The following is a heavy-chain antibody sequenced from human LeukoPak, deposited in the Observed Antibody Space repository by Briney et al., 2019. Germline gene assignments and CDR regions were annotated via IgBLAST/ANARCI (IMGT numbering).Heavy chain of an antibody. J-gene: IGHJ3*02. D-gene: IGHD4-17*01. CDR1: GGSISSGGYY. V-gene: IGHV4-31*03. CDR3: ARADYDDYGPGQDRGIDAFDI. Sequence: SETLSLTCTVSGGSISSGGYYWSWIRQHPGKGLEWIGYIYYSGSTYYNPSLKSRVTISVDTSKNQFSLKLSSVTAADTAVYYCARADYDDYGPGQDRGIDAFDIWGQGTMVTVSS. CDR2: IYYSGST.